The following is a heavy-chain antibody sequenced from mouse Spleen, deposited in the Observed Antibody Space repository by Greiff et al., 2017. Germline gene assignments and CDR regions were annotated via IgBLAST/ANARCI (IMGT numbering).Heavy chain of an antibody. D-gene: IGHD2-14*01. CDR1: GFTFSDYY. CDR3: ARDKYEEGAWFAY. Sequence: EVKLVESGGGLVKPGGSLKLSCAASGFTFSDYYMYWVRQTPEKRLEWVATISDGGSYTYYPDSVKGRFTISRDNAKNNLYLQMSSLKSEDTAMYYCARDKYEEGAWFAYWGQGTLVTVSA. CDR2: ISDGGSYT. J-gene: IGHJ3*01. V-gene: IGHV5-4*02.